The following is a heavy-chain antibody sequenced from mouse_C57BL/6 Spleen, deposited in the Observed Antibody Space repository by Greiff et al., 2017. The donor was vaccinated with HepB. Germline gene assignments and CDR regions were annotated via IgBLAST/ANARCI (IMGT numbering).Heavy chain of an antibody. D-gene: IGHD2-1*01. Sequence: EVQLQQSGPVLVKPGASVKMSCKASGYTFTDYYMNWVKQSHGKSLEWIGVINPYNGGTSYNQKFKGKATLTVDKSSSTAYMELNSLTSEDSAVYYCARRIYYGKGERYYYAMDYWGQGTSVTVSS. V-gene: IGHV1-19*01. CDR3: ARRIYYGKGERYYYAMDY. CDR1: GYTFTDYY. J-gene: IGHJ4*01. CDR2: INPYNGGT.